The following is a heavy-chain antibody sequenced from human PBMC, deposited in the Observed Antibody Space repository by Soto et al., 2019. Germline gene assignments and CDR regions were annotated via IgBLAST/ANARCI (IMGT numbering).Heavy chain of an antibody. J-gene: IGHJ4*02. V-gene: IGHV4-31*11. D-gene: IGHD1-26*01. CDR1: SGSISTGGYY. Sequence: QVQLQESGPGLVKPSQTVALTCAVSSGSISTGGYYWTWIRQHPGGGLEWIGAIYYTGTTYYNPSLRSRETISVDTSKNQFSLKLTSVTAADTAVYYCARASGTQRSRKFENWGQGTLVTVSS. CDR3: ARASGTQRSRKFEN. CDR2: IYYTGTT.